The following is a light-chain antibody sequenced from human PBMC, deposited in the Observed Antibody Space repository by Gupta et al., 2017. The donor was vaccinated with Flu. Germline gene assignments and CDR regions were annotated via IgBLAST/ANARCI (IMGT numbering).Light chain of an antibody. CDR3: AAWYDSLNGTV. V-gene: IGLV1-44*01. CDR1: SSNIGSHT. CDR2: STN. Sequence: CSGSSSNIGSHTVNWYQQLPGTAPKLLIYSTNQRTSGVPDRFSGSKSGTSASLSISGLQAEDEADYYCAAWYDSLNGTVFGGGTKLTVL. J-gene: IGLJ3*02.